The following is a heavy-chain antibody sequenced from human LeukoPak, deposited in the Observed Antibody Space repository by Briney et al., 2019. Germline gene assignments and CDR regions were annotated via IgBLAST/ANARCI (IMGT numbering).Heavy chain of an antibody. CDR3: ARLPSHIAAAGMDWFDP. D-gene: IGHD6-13*01. J-gene: IGHJ5*02. CDR1: GYSFTSYW. V-gene: IGHV5-51*01. CDR2: IYSGDSDT. Sequence: GESLKISCKGSGYSFTSYWIGWVRQMPGKGLEWMGIIYSGDSDTRYSPSFQGQVTISADKSISTAYLQWSSLKASDTAMYYCARLPSHIAAAGMDWFDPWGQGTLVTVSS.